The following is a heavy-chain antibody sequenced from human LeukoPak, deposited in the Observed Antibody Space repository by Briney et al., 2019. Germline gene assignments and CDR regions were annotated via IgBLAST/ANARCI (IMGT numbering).Heavy chain of an antibody. CDR3: VKEPRGYSFSFDI. D-gene: IGHD5-18*01. CDR1: GFTFSTCA. V-gene: IGHV3-23*01. Sequence: TGGSLRLSCAASGFTFSTCAINWVRQAPGKGLEWVSAISGSGSKTFYADSVKGRFTISRGNPKNTLYLQMNSLRPEDTAVYYCVKEPRGYSFSFDIWGQGTMVTVSS. J-gene: IGHJ3*02. CDR2: ISGSGSKT.